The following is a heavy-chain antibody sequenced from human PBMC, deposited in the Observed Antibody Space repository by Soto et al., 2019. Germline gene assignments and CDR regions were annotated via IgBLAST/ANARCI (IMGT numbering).Heavy chain of an antibody. J-gene: IGHJ5*02. CDR1: GGSISSYY. V-gene: IGHV4-59*01. CDR3: ARKNERYYLNWFDP. CDR2: IYYSGST. Sequence: QVQLQESGPGLVKPSETLSLTCTVSGGSISSYYWSWIRQPPGKGLEWIGYIYYSGSTNYNPSLKSRVTLSVDTSKNQFSLKLSYVTAADTAVYYCARKNERYYLNWFDPWGQGTLVTVSS. D-gene: IGHD3-10*01.